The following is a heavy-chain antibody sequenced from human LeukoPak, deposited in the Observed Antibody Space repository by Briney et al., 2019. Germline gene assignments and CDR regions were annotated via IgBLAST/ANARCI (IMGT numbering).Heavy chain of an antibody. V-gene: IGHV3-11*05. CDR3: ARDQAGGVVVPAAYDY. CDR2: ISSSSSYT. D-gene: IGHD2-2*01. Sequence: GGSLRLSCAASGFTFSDYYMSWIRQAPGRGLEWVSYISSSSSYTNYADSVKGRFTISRDNAKNSLYLQMNSLRAEDTAVYYCARDQAGGVVVPAAYDYWGQGTLVTVSS. CDR1: GFTFSDYY. J-gene: IGHJ4*02.